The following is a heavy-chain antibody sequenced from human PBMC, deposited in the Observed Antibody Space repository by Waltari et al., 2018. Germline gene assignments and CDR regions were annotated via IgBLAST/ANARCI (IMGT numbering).Heavy chain of an antibody. Sequence: GGSLRLSCAASGFTFNSYAMNWVRQAPGEGPEWVSTISGNGVSRYYADSVEGRFTISRDNSRNTVYLQMSSLRAEDTAIYYCAKAHWDYGNYYYYYMDGWGNGTTVIVSS. CDR3: AKAHWDYGNYYYYYMDG. CDR1: GFTFNSYA. D-gene: IGHD1-7*01. J-gene: IGHJ6*03. V-gene: IGHV3-23*01. CDR2: ISGNGVSR.